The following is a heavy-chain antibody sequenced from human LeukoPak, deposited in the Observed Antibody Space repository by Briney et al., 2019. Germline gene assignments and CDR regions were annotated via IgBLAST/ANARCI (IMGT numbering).Heavy chain of an antibody. J-gene: IGHJ3*02. CDR1: GFSVSTVY. CDR3: AREIGQLGGAFDI. CDR2: IYGGQTA. V-gene: IGHV3-53*01. D-gene: IGHD7-27*01. Sequence: RGSVTLSCAPCGFSVSTVYMTWVRQAPGKGLEWVSVIYGGQTAFYADSVKARFTISRDNPNNTLNLQMNSLRAEDTAVDYCAREIGQLGGAFDIWGQGTMVTVSS.